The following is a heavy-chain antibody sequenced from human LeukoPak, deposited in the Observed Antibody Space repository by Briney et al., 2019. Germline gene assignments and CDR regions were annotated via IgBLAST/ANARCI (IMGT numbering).Heavy chain of an antibody. J-gene: IGHJ5*02. D-gene: IGHD4-17*01. CDR2: IYPGDSDT. V-gene: IGHV5-51*01. CDR3: ATQSSLRDWFDP. CDR1: GYSFTSYW. Sequence: RGESLQISCKGSGYSFTSYWIGWVRPLPGEGLEWIGIIYPGDSDTRYNPSFQGQVTISADKSISTAYLQWSSLKASDTAMYYCATQSSLRDWFDPWGQGTLVTVSS.